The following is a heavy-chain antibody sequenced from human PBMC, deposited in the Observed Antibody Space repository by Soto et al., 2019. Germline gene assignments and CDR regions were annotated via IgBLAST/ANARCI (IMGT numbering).Heavy chain of an antibody. CDR3: ARAHGGYCSGGRCYSRLFLRGVHY. V-gene: IGHV4-34*01. Sequence: SETLSLPCAVYGGSFSGYYWSWIRQPPGKGLEWIEEINPSGSTNYNPSLKSRVTISVGTSKNQFSLKLSSVTAADTAVYYCARAHGGYCSGGRCYSRLFLRGVHYWCQGTLVNV. CDR2: INPSGST. CDR1: GGSFSGYY. J-gene: IGHJ4*02. D-gene: IGHD2-15*01.